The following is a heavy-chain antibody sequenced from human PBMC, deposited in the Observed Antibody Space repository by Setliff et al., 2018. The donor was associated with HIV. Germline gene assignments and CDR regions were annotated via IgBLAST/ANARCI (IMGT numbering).Heavy chain of an antibody. D-gene: IGHD6-19*01. J-gene: IGHJ5*02. CDR2: INPNSGAI. CDR1: GYTFTGYF. Sequence: VASVKVSCKTSGYTFTGYFIHWVRQAPGQGLEWMGWINPNSGAINYAKKFQGRVTVTRDTSIRTAYMELSRLTSDDTGIYYCARGGALSGFFFPNWLDPWGQGTLVTVSS. CDR3: ARGGALSGFFFPNWLDP. V-gene: IGHV1-2*02.